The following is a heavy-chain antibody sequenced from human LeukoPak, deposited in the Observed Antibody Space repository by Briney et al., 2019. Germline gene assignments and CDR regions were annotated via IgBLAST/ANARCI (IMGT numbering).Heavy chain of an antibody. CDR3: AREGYYDSSGYFDY. Sequence: TGGSLRLSCAASGFTFDDYAMHWVRQAPGKGLEWVSLISGDGGSTGYADSVKGRFTISRDNAKNSLYLQMNSLRAEDTALYYCAREGYYDSSGYFDYWGQGTLVTVSS. CDR1: GFTFDDYA. V-gene: IGHV3-20*04. J-gene: IGHJ4*02. D-gene: IGHD3-22*01. CDR2: ISGDGGST.